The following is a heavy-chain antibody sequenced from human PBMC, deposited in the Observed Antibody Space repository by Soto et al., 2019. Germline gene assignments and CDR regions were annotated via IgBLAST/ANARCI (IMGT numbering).Heavy chain of an antibody. J-gene: IGHJ3*02. CDR2: ISGSGGST. D-gene: IGHD6-19*01. Sequence: GGSLRLSCAASGFTFSSYAMSWVRQAPGKGLEWVSAISGSGGSTYYADSVKGRFTISRDNAKNSLYLQMNSLRAEDTAVYYCATLQWMDAFDIWGQGTMVTVSS. CDR1: GFTFSSYA. V-gene: IGHV3-23*01. CDR3: ATLQWMDAFDI.